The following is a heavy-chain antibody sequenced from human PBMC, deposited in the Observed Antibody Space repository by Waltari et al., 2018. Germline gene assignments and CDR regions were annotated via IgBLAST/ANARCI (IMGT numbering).Heavy chain of an antibody. CDR1: GDSVSSNSAA. D-gene: IGHD3-9*01. J-gene: IGHJ6*02. CDR2: TYYRSKWYN. V-gene: IGHV6-1*01. CDR3: ARYRYLRYFDWLGGYYYYGMDV. Sequence: QVQLQQSGPGLVQPSQTLSLTCAISGDSVSSNSAAWNGIRQHPSRALECPGRTYYRSKWYNDYAVSVKRRITINPDTSKNQFSLQLNSVTPEDTAVYYCARYRYLRYFDWLGGYYYYGMDVWGQGTTVTVSS.